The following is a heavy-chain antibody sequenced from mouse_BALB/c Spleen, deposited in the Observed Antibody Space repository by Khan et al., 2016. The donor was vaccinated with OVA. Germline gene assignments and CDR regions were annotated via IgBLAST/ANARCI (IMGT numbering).Heavy chain of an antibody. V-gene: IGHV2-2*01. Sequence: QVQLKQSGPGLVRPSQTLSITCTVSGFSLTTYGVHWVRQSPGKGLEWLGVIRSAGNTDYNAAFISRLSITKDNSKNKVFFKMNSLQADDTAMYYCARNSYMYDFTYWGQGTLVTVSA. CDR3: ARNSYMYDFTY. CDR1: GFSLTTYG. D-gene: IGHD2-14*01. J-gene: IGHJ3*01. CDR2: IRSAGNT.